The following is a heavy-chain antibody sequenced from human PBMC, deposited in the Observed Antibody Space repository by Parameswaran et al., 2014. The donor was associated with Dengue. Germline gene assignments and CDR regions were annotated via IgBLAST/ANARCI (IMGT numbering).Heavy chain of an antibody. V-gene: IGHV3-23*01. Sequence: GRQAPGKGLEWVSAISGSGGSTYYADSVKGRFTISRDNSKNTLYLQMNSLRAEDTAVYYCARDYYDSSGYYYSGDYWGQGTLVTVSS. J-gene: IGHJ4*02. D-gene: IGHD3-22*01. CDR2: ISGSGGST. CDR3: ARDYYDSSGYYYSGDY.